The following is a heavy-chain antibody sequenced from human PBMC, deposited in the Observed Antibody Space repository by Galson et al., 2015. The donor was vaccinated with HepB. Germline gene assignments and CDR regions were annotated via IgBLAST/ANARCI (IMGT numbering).Heavy chain of an antibody. V-gene: IGHV3-11*06. J-gene: IGHJ5*02. CDR2: ISSSSYT. Sequence: SLRLSCAVSGFTVSLNYMSWVRQAPGKGLEWVSYISSSSYTNYADSVKGRFTISRDNAKNSLYLQMNSLRAEDTAVYYCARGPDIAGNWFDPWGQGTLVTVSS. CDR3: ARGPDIAGNWFDP. D-gene: IGHD6-13*01. CDR1: GFTVSLNY.